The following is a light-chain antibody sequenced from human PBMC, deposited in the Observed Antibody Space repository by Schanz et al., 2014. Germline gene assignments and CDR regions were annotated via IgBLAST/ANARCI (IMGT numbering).Light chain of an antibody. CDR1: SGSVSSSYY. J-gene: IGLJ3*02. CDR2: NTN. Sequence: QTVVTQEPSFSVSPGGTVTLTCGLTSGSVSSSYYPSWYQQTPGQPPRTLIYNTNTRSSGVPDRFSGSILGNKAALTITGAQADDESDYYCVLYLGSGSWVFGGGTQLTVL. V-gene: IGLV8-61*01. CDR3: VLYLGSGSWV.